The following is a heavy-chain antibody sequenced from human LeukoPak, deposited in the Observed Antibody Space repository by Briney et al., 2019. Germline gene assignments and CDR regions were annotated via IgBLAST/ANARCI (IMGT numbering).Heavy chain of an antibody. J-gene: IGHJ2*01. D-gene: IGHD6-6*01. V-gene: IGHV3-21*01. Sequence: GGSLRLSCAASGFTFSSYSMNWVRQAPGKGLEWVSSISSSSSYIYYADSVKGRFTISRDNAKNSLYLQTNSLRAEDTAVYYCARRPRGSSVNWYFDLWGRGTLVTVSS. CDR1: GFTFSSYS. CDR2: ISSSSSYI. CDR3: ARRPRGSSVNWYFDL.